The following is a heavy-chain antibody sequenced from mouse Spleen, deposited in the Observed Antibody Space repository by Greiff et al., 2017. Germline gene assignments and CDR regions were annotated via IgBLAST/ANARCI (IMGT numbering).Heavy chain of an antibody. Sequence: LVESGAELARPGASVKLSCKASGYTFTSYGISWVKQRPGQGLEWIGEIYPRSGNTYYNEKFKGKATLTADKSSSTAYMALRSLTSEDSAVYFGARGRIGYDGAWFAYWGQGTLVTVSA. J-gene: IGHJ3*01. CDR3: ARGRIGYDGAWFAY. V-gene: IGHV1-81*01. D-gene: IGHD2-2*01. CDR2: IYPRSGNT. CDR1: GYTFTSYG.